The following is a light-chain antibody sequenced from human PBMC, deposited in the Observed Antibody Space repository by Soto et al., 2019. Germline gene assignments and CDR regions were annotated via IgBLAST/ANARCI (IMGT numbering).Light chain of an antibody. CDR3: CSYAGNYTLI. CDR2: DVT. V-gene: IGLV2-11*01. CDR1: TSDVGGYEY. Sequence: QPVLTQPRSVSGSPGQSVSISCTGTTSDVGGYEYVSWYQQHPDKAPQLLIFDVTKRPSGVPDRFSGSKSGNTASLTISGLQADDEADYYCCSYAGNYTLIFGGGTKVTVL. J-gene: IGLJ2*01.